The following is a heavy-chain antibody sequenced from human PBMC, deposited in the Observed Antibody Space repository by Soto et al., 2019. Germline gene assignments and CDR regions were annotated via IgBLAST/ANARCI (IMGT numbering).Heavy chain of an antibody. CDR2: ISYDGSNK. CDR1: GFTFSSYG. CDR3: AKEGWSSALAH. J-gene: IGHJ4*02. V-gene: IGHV3-30*18. D-gene: IGHD6-19*01. Sequence: QVQLVESGGGVVQPGRSLRLSCAASGFTFSSYGMHWVRQAPGKGLEWVAVISYDGSNKYYADSVKGRFTISRDNSKNTLSRQMNSLRAEDTAVYYCAKEGWSSALAHWGQGTLVTVSS.